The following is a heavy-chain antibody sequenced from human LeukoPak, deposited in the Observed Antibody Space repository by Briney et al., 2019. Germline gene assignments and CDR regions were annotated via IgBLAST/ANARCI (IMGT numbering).Heavy chain of an antibody. CDR3: ATEEWYRFDY. Sequence: GGSLRLSCAASGFTFSNYWMTWVRQAPGKGLEWVATIKPDGSEKYYVDSVKGRFTISRDNAKNSLYLQMNSLRAEDTAVYYCATEEWYRFDYWGQGTLVTVSP. J-gene: IGHJ4*02. CDR2: IKPDGSEK. D-gene: IGHD3-3*01. CDR1: GFTFSNYW. V-gene: IGHV3-7*03.